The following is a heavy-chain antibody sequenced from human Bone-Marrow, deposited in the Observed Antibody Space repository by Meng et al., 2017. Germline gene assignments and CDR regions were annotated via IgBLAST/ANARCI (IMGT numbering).Heavy chain of an antibody. CDR3: ARDRGGSYGKNDAFDI. Sequence: SVKVSCKASGGTFSSYTISWVRQAPGQGLEWRGRIIPILGIANYAQKFQGRVTITADKSTSTAYMELSSLRSEDTAVYYCARDRGGSYGKNDAFDIWGQGTMVTVAS. D-gene: IGHD5-18*01. CDR1: GGTFSSYT. CDR2: IIPILGIA. J-gene: IGHJ3*02. V-gene: IGHV1-69*04.